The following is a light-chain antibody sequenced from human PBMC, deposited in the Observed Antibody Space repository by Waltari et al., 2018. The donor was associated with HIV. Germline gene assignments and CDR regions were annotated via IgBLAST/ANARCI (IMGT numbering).Light chain of an antibody. J-gene: IGLJ2*01. CDR1: SSDIGAYNY. CDR2: DVT. V-gene: IGLV2-8*01. Sequence: LTQPPSASGSPGQSVTISCTGTSSDIGAYNYVAWYQQYPGKAPKLMIYDVTKRPSGVPDRFSGSKSGNTASLTVSGLQAEDEADYYCASHAGSKDVFGGGTKLTVL. CDR3: ASHAGSKDV.